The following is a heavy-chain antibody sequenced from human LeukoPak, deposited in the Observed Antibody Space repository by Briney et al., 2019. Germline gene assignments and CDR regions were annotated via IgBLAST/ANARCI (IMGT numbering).Heavy chain of an antibody. CDR1: GFTFSSYS. J-gene: IGHJ4*02. Sequence: NPGGSQRLSCAASGFTFSSYSMNWFRQAPGKGLEWVSSISSSSYIYYADSVKGRFTISRDNAKNSLYLQMNSLRAGDTAVYYCARDSVDYYDSSGYQFPFLSHWGQGTLVTVSS. CDR2: ISSSSYI. V-gene: IGHV3-21*01. CDR3: ARDSVDYYDSSGYQFPFLSH. D-gene: IGHD3-22*01.